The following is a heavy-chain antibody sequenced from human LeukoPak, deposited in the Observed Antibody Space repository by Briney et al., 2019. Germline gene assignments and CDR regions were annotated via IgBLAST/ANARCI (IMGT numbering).Heavy chain of an antibody. V-gene: IGHV4-30-4*01. Sequence: SETLSLTCTVSGGSISSGDYYWSWIRQPPGKGLEWIGYIYYSGSTYYNPSLKSRVTISVDTSKNQFSLKLSSVTAADTAVYYCARVPSVRGDPLFDYWGQGTLVTVSS. J-gene: IGHJ4*02. D-gene: IGHD3-10*01. CDR3: ARVPSVRGDPLFDY. CDR2: IYYSGST. CDR1: GGSISSGDYY.